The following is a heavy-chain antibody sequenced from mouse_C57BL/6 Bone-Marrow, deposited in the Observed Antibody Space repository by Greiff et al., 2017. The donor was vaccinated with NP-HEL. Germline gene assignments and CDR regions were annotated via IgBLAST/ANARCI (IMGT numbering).Heavy chain of an antibody. D-gene: IGHD2-2*01. CDR1: GYTFTSYG. CDR2: IYPRSGNT. Sequence: VQLQQSGAELARPGASVKLSCKASGYTFTSYGISWVKQRTGQGLEWIGEIYPRSGNTYYNEKFKGKATLTADKSSSTAYMELRSLTSEDSAVYFCASGYYGYPYFDYWGQGTTLTVSS. V-gene: IGHV1-81*01. J-gene: IGHJ2*01. CDR3: ASGYYGYPYFDY.